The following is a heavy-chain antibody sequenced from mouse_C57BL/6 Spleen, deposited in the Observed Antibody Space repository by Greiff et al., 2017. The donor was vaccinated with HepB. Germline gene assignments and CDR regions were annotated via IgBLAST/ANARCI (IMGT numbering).Heavy chain of an antibody. CDR3: ARPLYYGSSYEWYFDV. Sequence: EVKLVESGGGLVKPGGSLKLSCAASGFTFSDYGMHWVRQAPEKGLEWVAYISSGSSTIYYADTVKGRFTISRDNAKNTLFLQMTSLWSEDTAMYYCARPLYYGSSYEWYFDVWGTGTTVTVSS. CDR1: GFTFSDYG. CDR2: ISSGSSTI. D-gene: IGHD1-1*01. V-gene: IGHV5-17*01. J-gene: IGHJ1*03.